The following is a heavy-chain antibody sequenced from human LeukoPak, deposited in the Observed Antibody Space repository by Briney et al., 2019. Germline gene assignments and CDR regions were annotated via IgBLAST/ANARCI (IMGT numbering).Heavy chain of an antibody. CDR1: GGSFSGYY. Sequence: SETLSLTCAVYGGSFSGYYWSWIRQPPGKGLEWIGEINHSGSTNYNPSLKSRVTISVDTSKNQFSLKLSSVTAADTAVYYCARDLVTASNWFDPWGQGTLVTVSS. V-gene: IGHV4-34*01. J-gene: IGHJ5*02. D-gene: IGHD2-21*02. CDR3: ARDLVTASNWFDP. CDR2: INHSGST.